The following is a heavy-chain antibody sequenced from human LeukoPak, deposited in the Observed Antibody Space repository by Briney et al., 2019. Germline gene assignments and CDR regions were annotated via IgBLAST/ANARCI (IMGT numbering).Heavy chain of an antibody. CDR2: FYSTGST. CDR3: ARDQYSGSLDY. Sequence: SETLSLTCTVSGGAISSYYWTWIRQPAGKGLEWIGRFYSTGSTNYNPSLKSRVTMSVDTSKNQFSLKLSSVTAADTAVYYCARDQYSGSLDYWGQGTLVTVSS. D-gene: IGHD1-26*01. V-gene: IGHV4-4*07. J-gene: IGHJ4*02. CDR1: GGAISSYY.